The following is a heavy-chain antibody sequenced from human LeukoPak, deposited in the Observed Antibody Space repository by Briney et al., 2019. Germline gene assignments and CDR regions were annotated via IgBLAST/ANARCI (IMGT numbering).Heavy chain of an antibody. CDR2: ISGSGGST. CDR3: AKAQSITIFGVVMAGGFDP. Sequence: TGGSLRLSCAASGFTFSSYAMSWVRQAPGKGLEWVSAISGSGGSTYYADSVKGRFTISRDNSKNTLYLQTNSLRAEDTAVYYCAKAQSITIFGVVMAGGFDPWGQGTLVTVSS. CDR1: GFTFSSYA. J-gene: IGHJ5*02. V-gene: IGHV3-23*01. D-gene: IGHD3-3*01.